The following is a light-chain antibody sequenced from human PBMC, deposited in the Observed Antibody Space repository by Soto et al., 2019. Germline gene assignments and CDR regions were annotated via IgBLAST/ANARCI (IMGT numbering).Light chain of an antibody. CDR3: QQGYSTLWP. CDR2: AAS. J-gene: IGKJ1*01. CDR1: QSISNY. V-gene: IGKV1-39*01. Sequence: DIQMTQSPSSLPASVGDRVTITCRASQSISNYLNWYQQKPGKSPNLLIYAASSLQSGLPTSFSGSGSAPDLTLPLSSLRPEDFAPYYCQQGYSTLWPFGQGTKVDIK.